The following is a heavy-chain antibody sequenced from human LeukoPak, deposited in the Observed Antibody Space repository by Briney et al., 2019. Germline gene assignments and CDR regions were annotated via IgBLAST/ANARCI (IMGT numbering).Heavy chain of an antibody. V-gene: IGHV1-18*01. CDR1: GYTFISYG. J-gene: IGHJ4*02. Sequence: ASVKVSCKASGYTFISYGISWVRQAPGQGLEWLGWISAYTGNTNYAQKFQGRVTMTTDTSTSTAYMELRSLRSDDTAVYYCARTMYSSGWYVISDFDYWGQGTLVTVSS. CDR2: ISAYTGNT. CDR3: ARTMYSSGWYVISDFDY. D-gene: IGHD6-19*01.